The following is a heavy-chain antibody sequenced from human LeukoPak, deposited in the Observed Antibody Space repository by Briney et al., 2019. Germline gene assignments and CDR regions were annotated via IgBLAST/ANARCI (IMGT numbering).Heavy chain of an antibody. D-gene: IGHD5-18*01. CDR2: INSDGSST. V-gene: IGHV3-74*01. Sequence: GGSLRLSCAASGFTFSSYWMHWVRQAPGKGLVWVSRINSDGSSTSYADSVKGRFTISRDNAKNTLYLQMNSLRAEDTAVYYCARDLGGYSYGSYFDYWGQGTLVTVSS. CDR1: GFTFSSYW. J-gene: IGHJ4*02. CDR3: ARDLGGYSYGSYFDY.